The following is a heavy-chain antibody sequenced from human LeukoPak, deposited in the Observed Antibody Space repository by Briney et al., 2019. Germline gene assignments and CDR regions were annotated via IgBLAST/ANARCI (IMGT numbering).Heavy chain of an antibody. Sequence: SETLSLTCAVYGGSFSGYYWSWIRQPPGKGLEWIGEINHSGSTNYNPSLKSRVTISLDTSKNQFALKLSSVTAADTAMYYCARRGSYSGGFDYWGQGTLVTVSS. CDR3: ARRGSYSGGFDY. V-gene: IGHV4-34*01. D-gene: IGHD1-26*01. CDR1: GGSFSGYY. CDR2: INHSGST. J-gene: IGHJ4*02.